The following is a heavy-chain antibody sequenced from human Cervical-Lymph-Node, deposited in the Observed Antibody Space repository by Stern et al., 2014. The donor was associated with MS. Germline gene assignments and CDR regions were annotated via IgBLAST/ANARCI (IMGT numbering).Heavy chain of an antibody. D-gene: IGHD3-22*01. Sequence: EVQLVESGGGLVKPGGSLRLSCAASGFTFSSYSMNWVRQAPGKGLEWVSSISSSSSYIYYADSVKGRFTISRDNAKNSLYLQMNSLRAEDTAVYYCAGYSSGYDDAFDIWGQGTMVTVSS. CDR2: ISSSSSYI. CDR3: AGYSSGYDDAFDI. J-gene: IGHJ3*02. CDR1: GFTFSSYS. V-gene: IGHV3-21*02.